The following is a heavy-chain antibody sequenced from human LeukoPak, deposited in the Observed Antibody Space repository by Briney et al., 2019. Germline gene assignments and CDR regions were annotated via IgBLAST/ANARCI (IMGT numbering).Heavy chain of an antibody. CDR1: GFTFSSYA. Sequence: PEGSLRLSCAASGFTFSSYAMSWVRQAPGKGLEWVSAVSAGGGSTYYADSVQGRFTISRDNSKNTLYLQMNSLRAEDTAVYYCAKDMRYCSSNSCYWLAFDYWGQGTLVTVSS. D-gene: IGHD2-2*01. V-gene: IGHV3-23*01. J-gene: IGHJ4*02. CDR3: AKDMRYCSSNSCYWLAFDY. CDR2: VSAGGGST.